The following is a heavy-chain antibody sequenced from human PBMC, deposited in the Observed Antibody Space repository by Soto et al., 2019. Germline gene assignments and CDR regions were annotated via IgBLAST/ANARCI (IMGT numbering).Heavy chain of an antibody. J-gene: IGHJ6*02. D-gene: IGHD2-2*01. CDR2: VDPEDGET. CDR1: GYTFTDYY. V-gene: IGHV1-69-2*01. Sequence: EVQRVQSGAEVKKPGATVKISCKVSGYTFTDYYMHWVQQAPGKGLEWMGLVDPEDGETIYAEKFQGRVTITADTSTDTVYMELSSLRSEDTAVYYCTGRIKQVPAAEYYNYYYGMDVWGQGTTVTVSS. CDR3: TGRIKQVPAAEYYNYYYGMDV.